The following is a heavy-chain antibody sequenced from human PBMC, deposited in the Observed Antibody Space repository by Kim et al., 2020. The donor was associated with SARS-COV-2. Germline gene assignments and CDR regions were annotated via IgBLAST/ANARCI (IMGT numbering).Heavy chain of an antibody. V-gene: IGHV4-39*02. CDR2: T. J-gene: IGHJ4*02. CDR3: ARELELTAFDY. D-gene: IGHD1-7*01. Sequence: TYSHPAPKMRVTISVDTAKNQFSLKLSSVTAADTAVYYWARELELTAFDYWGQGTLVTVSS.